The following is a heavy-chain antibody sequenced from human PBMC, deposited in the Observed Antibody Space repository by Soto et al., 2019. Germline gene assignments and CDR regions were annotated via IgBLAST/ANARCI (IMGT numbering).Heavy chain of an antibody. J-gene: IGHJ4*02. CDR1: GFIFSSYA. CDR3: AKSGQQHFGRYFDY. D-gene: IGHD3-3*01. Sequence: EVQLLEFGGGLVQPGGSLRLSCAASGFIFSSYAMSWVRQAPGKGLEWVSSISGSGGSTSYADSVKGRFTISGDNSKNTLSLQMNSLRAEDTAIYYCAKSGQQHFGRYFDYWGQGTLVTVSS. CDR2: ISGSGGST. V-gene: IGHV3-23*01.